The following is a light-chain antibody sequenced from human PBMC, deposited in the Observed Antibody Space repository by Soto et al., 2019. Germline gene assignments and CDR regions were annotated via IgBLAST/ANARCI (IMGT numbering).Light chain of an antibody. V-gene: IGLV2-8*01. J-gene: IGLJ3*02. CDR3: YSSAGRTIWV. CDR2: GVT. CDR1: GSDIGAYNF. Sequence: QSVLAQPPSASGSPGQSVTISCTGSGSDIGAYNFVSWYQQHPGKAPKLMIFGVTERPSGVPDRFSGSKSGNTASLTVSGLQADDEAVYYCYSSAGRTIWVFGGGTKLTVL.